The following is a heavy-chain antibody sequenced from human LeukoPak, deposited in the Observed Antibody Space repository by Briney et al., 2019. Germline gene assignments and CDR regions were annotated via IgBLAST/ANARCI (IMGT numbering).Heavy chain of an antibody. Sequence: GGSLRLSCAASGFTFSSYSMNWVRQAPGKGLEWVSSISSSSYIYYADSVKGRFTISRDNAKNSLYLQMNSLRAEDTAVYYCARDGHRGYYFDYWGQGTLVTVSS. D-gene: IGHD2-21*01. CDR1: GFTFSSYS. J-gene: IGHJ4*02. CDR3: ARDGHRGYYFDY. V-gene: IGHV3-21*01. CDR2: ISSSSYI.